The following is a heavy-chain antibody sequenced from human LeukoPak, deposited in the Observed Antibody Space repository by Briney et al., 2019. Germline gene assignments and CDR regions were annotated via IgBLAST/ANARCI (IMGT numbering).Heavy chain of an antibody. D-gene: IGHD2-2*02. Sequence: ASETLSLTCAVYGGSFSGYYWSWIRQPPGKGLEWIGEINHSGSTNYNPSLKSRVTISVDTSKNQFSLKLSSVTAADTAVYYCARGRYRNWFDLWGQGTLVTVSS. CDR2: INHSGST. CDR3: ARGRYRNWFDL. J-gene: IGHJ5*02. V-gene: IGHV4-34*01. CDR1: GGSFSGYY.